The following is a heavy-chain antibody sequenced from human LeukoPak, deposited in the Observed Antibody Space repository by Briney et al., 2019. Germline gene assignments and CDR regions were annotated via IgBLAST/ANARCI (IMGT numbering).Heavy chain of an antibody. CDR1: GYSISSGYY. CDR3: ARDRATTVTTGHFDY. V-gene: IGHV4-38-2*02. J-gene: IGHJ4*02. Sequence: PSETLSLTCTVSGYSISSGYYWGWIRQPPGKGLEWIGSLYHSGSTYYNPSLKSRVTISVDTSNNQFSLKLSSVTAADTAVYYCARDRATTVTTGHFDYWGQGTLVTVSS. D-gene: IGHD4-17*01. CDR2: LYHSGST.